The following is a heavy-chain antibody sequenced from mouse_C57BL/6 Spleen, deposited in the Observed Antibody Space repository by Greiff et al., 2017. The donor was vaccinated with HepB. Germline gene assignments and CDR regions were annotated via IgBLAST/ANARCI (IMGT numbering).Heavy chain of an antibody. CDR1: GYTFTSYW. J-gene: IGHJ2*01. CDR2: IYPSDSET. CDR3: ARLGDLGY. D-gene: IGHD4-1*01. V-gene: IGHV1-61*01. Sequence: QVQLQQPGAELVRPGSSVKLSCKASGYTFTSYWMDWVKQRPGQGLEWIGNIYPSDSETHYNQKFKDKATLTVDKSSSTAYMQLSSLTSDDSAVYYCARLGDLGYWGQGTTLTVSS.